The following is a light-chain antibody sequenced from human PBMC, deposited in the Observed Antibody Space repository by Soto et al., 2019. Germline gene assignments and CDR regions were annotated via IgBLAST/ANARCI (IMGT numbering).Light chain of an antibody. V-gene: IGKV1-27*01. CDR1: HGISNY. Sequence: DIQMTQSPSSLSASVGDIVTITCRASHGISNYLAWYQQKPGNARNLLIYAASTLQSGLPSRFSGSGSVPEFTLTISSLQPEDVASYYCQKYNTAPYPFGQGTKLEI. CDR2: AAS. J-gene: IGKJ2*01. CDR3: QKYNTAPYP.